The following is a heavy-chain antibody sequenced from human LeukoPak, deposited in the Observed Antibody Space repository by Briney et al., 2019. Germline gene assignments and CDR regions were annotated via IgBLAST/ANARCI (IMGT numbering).Heavy chain of an antibody. D-gene: IGHD2-8*01. CDR2: ISTDGTT. Sequence: GGSLRLSCAVSGFTFANYAMTWVRQAPGKGLESVSSISTDGTTYYAHSVKGRFTLSRDNYKNTLYLQMSSLRAEDTAVYYCAKGPDKYGIKAYADFWGQGTLVTVSS. V-gene: IGHV3-23*01. CDR3: AKGPDKYGIKAYADF. CDR1: GFTFANYA. J-gene: IGHJ4*02.